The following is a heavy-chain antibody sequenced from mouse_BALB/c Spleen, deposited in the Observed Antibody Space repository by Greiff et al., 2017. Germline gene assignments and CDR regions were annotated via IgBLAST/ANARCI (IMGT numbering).Heavy chain of an antibody. CDR2: ISYSGST. D-gene: IGHD2-1*01. V-gene: IGHV3-2*02. CDR3: ARGDGNYYFDY. Sequence: EVQLQESGPGLVKPSQSLSLTCTVTGYSITSDYAWNWIRQFPGNKLEWMGYISYSGSTSYNPSLKSRISITRDTSKNQFFLQLNSVTIEDTATYYCARGDGNYYFDYWGQGTTLTVSS. J-gene: IGHJ2*01. CDR1: GYSITSDYA.